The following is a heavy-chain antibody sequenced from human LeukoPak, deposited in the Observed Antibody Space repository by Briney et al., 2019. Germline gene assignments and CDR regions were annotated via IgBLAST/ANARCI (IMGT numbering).Heavy chain of an antibody. CDR2: IYYSGST. D-gene: IGHD3-3*01. Sequence: KPSETLSLTCTVSGGSISSYYWSWIRQPPGKELEWIGYIYYSGSTNYNPPLNSRVTISVDTSKNQFSLKLRSVTAADTAVYYCARVTIFGVASNWFDPWGQGTLVTVSS. V-gene: IGHV4-59*01. J-gene: IGHJ5*02. CDR3: ARVTIFGVASNWFDP. CDR1: GGSISSYY.